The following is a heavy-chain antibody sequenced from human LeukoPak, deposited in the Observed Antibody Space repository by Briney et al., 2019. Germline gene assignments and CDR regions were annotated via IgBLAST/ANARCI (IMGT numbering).Heavy chain of an antibody. CDR1: GYSFSNYG. J-gene: IGHJ4*02. CDR3: ARRIVGGHLGDY. V-gene: IGHV1-18*01. Sequence: GASVKVSCKASGYSFSNYGMSWVRQAPGQGREWMGWISAKNGNTDYAQKLQGRTTMTADTSTSTAYMELRGLRSDDTAVYFCARRIVGGHLGDYWGQGTLVTVSS. CDR2: ISAKNGNT. D-gene: IGHD1-26*01.